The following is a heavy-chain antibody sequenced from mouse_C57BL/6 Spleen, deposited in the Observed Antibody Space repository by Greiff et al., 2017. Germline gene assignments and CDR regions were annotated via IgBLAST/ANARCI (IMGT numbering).Heavy chain of an antibody. Sequence: QVQLKQPGAELVMPGASVKLSCKASGYTFTSYWMHWVKQRPGQGLEWIGEIDPSDSYTNYNQKFKGKSTLTVDKSSSTAYMQLSSLTSEDSAVYYCARGYYGSRDYAMDYWGQETSVTVSS. CDR1: GYTFTSYW. V-gene: IGHV1-69*01. CDR3: ARGYYGSRDYAMDY. CDR2: IDPSDSYT. J-gene: IGHJ4*01. D-gene: IGHD1-1*01.